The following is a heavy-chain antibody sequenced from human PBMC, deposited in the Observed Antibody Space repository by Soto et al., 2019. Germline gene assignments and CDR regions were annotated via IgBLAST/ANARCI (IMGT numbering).Heavy chain of an antibody. V-gene: IGHV3-15*01. CDR1: GLNFINAW. Sequence: DVQLVESGGGLVKPGGSLRLSCAASGLNFINAWMTWVSPAPGKGLEWVGHIKSKRDGGTAEYGASVKGRFVISREDSKDTVYIQMDSLKSEDTAVYYCCIDLPLTAGGVISHWGQGTLVTVTS. CDR2: IKSKRDGGTA. J-gene: IGHJ4*01. D-gene: IGHD3-16*02. CDR3: CIDLPLTAGGVISH.